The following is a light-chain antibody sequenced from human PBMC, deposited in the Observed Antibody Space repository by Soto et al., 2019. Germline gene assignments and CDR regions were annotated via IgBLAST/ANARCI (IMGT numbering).Light chain of an antibody. J-gene: IGKJ5*01. CDR3: QLYGTSPP. CDR1: QSVSIN. Sequence: TVMTQSPATLSVSPGEIITLXXRASQSVSINLAWYQQKPGQAPWXLIYASVQRATGIPDRFSGSASGTDFTLTINRLEPEDFAVYYCQLYGTSPPFGQGTRLEI. CDR2: ASV. V-gene: IGKV3D-15*01.